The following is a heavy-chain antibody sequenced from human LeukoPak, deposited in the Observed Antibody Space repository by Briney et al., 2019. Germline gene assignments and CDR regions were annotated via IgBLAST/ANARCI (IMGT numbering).Heavy chain of an antibody. J-gene: IGHJ4*02. CDR3: ARGGALYGSGSYSDY. D-gene: IGHD3-10*01. CDR1: GYTFISYA. Sequence: GASVKVSCKASGYTFISYAISWVRQAPGQGLEWMGWISAYNGNTNYAQILQGRVTMTTDTSTSTAYMELRSLRSDDTAVYYCARGGALYGSGSYSDYWGQGTLVTVSS. CDR2: ISAYNGNT. V-gene: IGHV1-18*01.